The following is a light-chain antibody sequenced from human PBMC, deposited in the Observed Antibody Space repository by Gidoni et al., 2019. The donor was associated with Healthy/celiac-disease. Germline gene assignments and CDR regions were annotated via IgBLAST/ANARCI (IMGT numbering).Light chain of an antibody. CDR1: QSISSW. J-gene: IGKJ1*01. Sequence: DIQRTQSPSTLSASLGDRVTITCRASQSISSWLAWYQQKPGKAPKLLIYKASSLESGVPSRFIGSGSGTEFTLTISSLQPDDFATYYCQQYNSYSWTFGQXTKVEIK. CDR3: QQYNSYSWT. V-gene: IGKV1-5*03. CDR2: KAS.